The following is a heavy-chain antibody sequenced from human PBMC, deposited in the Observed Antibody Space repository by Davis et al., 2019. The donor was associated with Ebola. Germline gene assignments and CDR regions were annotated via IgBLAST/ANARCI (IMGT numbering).Heavy chain of an antibody. CDR1: GYTFTRYG. CDR2: ISAYNGNT. J-gene: IGHJ5*02. V-gene: IGHV1-18*01. CDR3: ARAVTMVLPSGWFDP. D-gene: IGHD3-10*01. Sequence: AASVKVSCKASGYTFTRYGISWVRQAPGQGLEWMGWISAYNGNTNYAQNLQGRVPMTTDTSTSTAYMEVRSLRYDDTAVYYCARAVTMVLPSGWFDPWGQGTLVTVSS.